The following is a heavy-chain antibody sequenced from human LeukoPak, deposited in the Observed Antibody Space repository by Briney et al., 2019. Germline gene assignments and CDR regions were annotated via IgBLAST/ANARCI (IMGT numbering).Heavy chain of an antibody. Sequence: PSETLSLTCTVSGGSISSSTSYWGWIRQPPGKGLEWIGSIYYTGSTNYNPSLKSRVTISLDTPKKQFSLKLSSVTAADTAVYYCASVRGYSSGWYASGFDPWGQGTLVTVSS. D-gene: IGHD6-19*01. J-gene: IGHJ5*02. CDR2: IYYTGST. CDR1: GGSISSSTSY. CDR3: ASVRGYSSGWYASGFDP. V-gene: IGHV4-39*07.